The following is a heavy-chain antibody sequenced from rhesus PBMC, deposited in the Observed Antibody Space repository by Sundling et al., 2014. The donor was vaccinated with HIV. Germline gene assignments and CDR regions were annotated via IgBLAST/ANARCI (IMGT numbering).Heavy chain of an antibody. D-gene: IGHD3-28*01. J-gene: IGHJ4*01. CDR3: AIGGTYYSDSGRLDY. CDR2: INGNTGST. Sequence: QVQLQGSGPGLVKPSETLSLTCAVSGGSISSYLWNWIRQPPGKGLEWIGEINGNTGSTKYNPSLKSRVTISRDTSKNQFSLKLSSVTAADTAVYYCAIGGTYYSDSGRLDYWGQGVLVTVSS. V-gene: IGHV4-80*01. CDR1: GGSISSYL.